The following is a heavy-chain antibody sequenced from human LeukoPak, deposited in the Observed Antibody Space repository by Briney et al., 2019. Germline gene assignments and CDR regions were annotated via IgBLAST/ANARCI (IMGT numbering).Heavy chain of an antibody. D-gene: IGHD3-3*01. CDR1: GFTFSSYA. CDR3: AKGITILDY. J-gene: IGHJ4*02. CDR2: ISGSGGST. V-gene: IGHV3-23*01. Sequence: GASLRLSCAASGFTFSSYAMSWVRQAPGKGLEGVSAISGSGGSTYYADSVKGRLTISRDNSKNTLYLQMNSLRAEDTAVYYCAKGITILDYWGQGTLVTVSS.